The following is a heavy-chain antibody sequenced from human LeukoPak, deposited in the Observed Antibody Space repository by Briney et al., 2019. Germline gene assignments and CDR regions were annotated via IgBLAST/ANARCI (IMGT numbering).Heavy chain of an antibody. CDR1: GGSISSSSYN. V-gene: IGHV4-39*01. CDR3: ARPPGVAAAWFDP. J-gene: IGHJ5*02. CDR2: IDNSGST. D-gene: IGHD6-13*01. Sequence: SETLSLTCTVSGGSISSSSYNWGWIRQPPGKGLEWIGGIDNSGSTYYNPSLKSRVTISVDMSKNQFSLKSSSVTAADTAVYYCARPPGVAAAWFDPWGQGTLVTVSS.